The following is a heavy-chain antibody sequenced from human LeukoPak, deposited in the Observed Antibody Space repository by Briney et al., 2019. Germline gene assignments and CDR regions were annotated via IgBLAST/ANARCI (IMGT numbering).Heavy chain of an antibody. CDR3: ARGHNSGWYNWFDP. D-gene: IGHD6-19*01. Sequence: SETLSLTCSVSLGSIRNGGYYWSWIRQLPGKGLEWIGYIYYSGSTAYNPSLKSRVTISVDTSKNQFSLKLSSVTAADTAVYYCARGHNSGWYNWFDPWGQGTLVTVSS. CDR1: LGSIRNGGYY. V-gene: IGHV4-31*03. J-gene: IGHJ5*02. CDR2: IYYSGST.